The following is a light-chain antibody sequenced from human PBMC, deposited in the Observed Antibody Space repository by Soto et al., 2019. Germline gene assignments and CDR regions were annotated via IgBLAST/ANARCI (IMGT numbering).Light chain of an antibody. Sequence: DIQLTQSPSIVSASLGDRVTISCRASQSVFIWLAWYQQKRGKDPKLLIYDASALGSGVPPRFSGSGFETEFTLSIDGLQSDDFAVYYCHQYNNYSSSFGQVTELEI. CDR2: DAS. CDR1: QSVFIW. CDR3: HQYNNYSSS. V-gene: IGKV1-5*01. J-gene: IGKJ2*03.